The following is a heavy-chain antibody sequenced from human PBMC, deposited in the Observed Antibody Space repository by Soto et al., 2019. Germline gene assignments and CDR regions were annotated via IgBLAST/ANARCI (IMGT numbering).Heavy chain of an antibody. D-gene: IGHD3-16*01. CDR3: ARVGAGEPYDAFDI. CDR1: GGSISSYY. V-gene: IGHV4-59*01. J-gene: IGHJ3*02. CDR2: LYYSGST. Sequence: SETLSLTCTVAGGSISSYYWSWIRQPPGKGLEWSGYLYYSGSTNYNPSLKSRVTISVDTSKNQFSLKLSSVTAADTAVYYCARVGAGEPYDAFDIWGQGTMVTVSS.